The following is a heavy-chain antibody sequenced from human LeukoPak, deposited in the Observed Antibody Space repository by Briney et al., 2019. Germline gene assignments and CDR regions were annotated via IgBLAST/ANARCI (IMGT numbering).Heavy chain of an antibody. Sequence: ASVKVSFKASGYTFTGYYMHWVRQAPGQGLEWMGWINPNSGDTSYAQKFQGRVTMTRDTSIITAYMELSRLRSDDTAVYYCARGSQFHVYSSFDIWGQGTMVTVSS. CDR2: INPNSGDT. CDR3: ARGSQFHVYSSFDI. D-gene: IGHD2-21*01. CDR1: GYTFTGYY. J-gene: IGHJ3*02. V-gene: IGHV1-2*02.